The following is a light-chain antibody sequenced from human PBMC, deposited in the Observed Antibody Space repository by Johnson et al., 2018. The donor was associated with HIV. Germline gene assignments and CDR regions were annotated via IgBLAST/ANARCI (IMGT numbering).Light chain of an antibody. CDR2: DNN. CDR1: SSNIGNNY. Sequence: QPVLTQPPSVSAAPGQKVTISCSGSSSNIGNNYVSWYQQLPGTAPKLLIYDNNKRPSGIPDRFSGSKSGTSATLGITGLQTGDECDYYCGTWDGSLSAGAVFGTGTKVTVL. J-gene: IGLJ1*01. V-gene: IGLV1-51*01. CDR3: GTWDGSLSAGAV.